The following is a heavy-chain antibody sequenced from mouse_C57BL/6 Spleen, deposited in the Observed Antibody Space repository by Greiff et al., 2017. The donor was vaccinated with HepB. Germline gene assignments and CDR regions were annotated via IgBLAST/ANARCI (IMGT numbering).Heavy chain of an antibody. V-gene: IGHV1-64*01. CDR1: GYTFTSYW. Sequence: QVQLKQPGAELVKPGASVKLSCKASGYTFTSYWMHWVKQRPGQGLEWIGMIHPNSGSTNYNEKFKSKATLTVDKSSSTAYMQLSSLTSEDSAVYYCARNPPAYYSNPYAMDYWGQGTSVTVSS. J-gene: IGHJ4*01. D-gene: IGHD2-5*01. CDR2: IHPNSGST. CDR3: ARNPPAYYSNPYAMDY.